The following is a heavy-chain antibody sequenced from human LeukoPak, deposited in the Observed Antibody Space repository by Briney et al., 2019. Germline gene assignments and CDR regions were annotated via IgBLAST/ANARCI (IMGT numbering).Heavy chain of an antibody. J-gene: IGHJ4*02. CDR2: INHSGST. D-gene: IGHD3-10*01. V-gene: IGHV4-34*01. Sequence: PSETLSLTCAVYGGSFSGYYWSWIRQPPGKGLEWTGEINHSGSTNYNPSLKSRVTISVDTSKNQFSLKLSSVTAADTAVYYCARGRAYYYGSGAFDYWGQGTLVTVSS. CDR1: GGSFSGYY. CDR3: ARGRAYYYGSGAFDY.